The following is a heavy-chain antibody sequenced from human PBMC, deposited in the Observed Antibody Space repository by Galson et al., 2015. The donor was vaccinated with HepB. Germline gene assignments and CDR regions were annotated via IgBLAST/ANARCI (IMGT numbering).Heavy chain of an antibody. CDR2: IYSDGSIT. J-gene: IGHJ3*02. CDR1: GLTFSSYW. CDR3: ARGYQNAFDI. D-gene: IGHD2-2*01. Sequence: SLRLSCAASGLTFSSYWMHWVRQAPGKGLVWVSRIYSDGSITTYADAVKGRFTISRDNAKNTLYLQMNSLRAEDTAVYYCARGYQNAFDIWGQGTMVTVSP. V-gene: IGHV3-74*01.